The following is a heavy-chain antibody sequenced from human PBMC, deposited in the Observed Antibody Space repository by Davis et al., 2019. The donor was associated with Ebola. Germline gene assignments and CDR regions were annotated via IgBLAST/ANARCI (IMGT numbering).Heavy chain of an antibody. V-gene: IGHV4-34*01. J-gene: IGHJ6*02. Sequence: PSETLSLTCAVYGGSFSGYYWSWIRQPPGKGLEWIGEINHSGSTNYNPSLKSRVTISVDTSKNQFSLKLSSVTAADTAVYYCARPGSGSHPSPLYYYGMDVWGQGTTVTVSS. CDR3: ARPGSGSHPSPLYYYGMDV. D-gene: IGHD3-10*01. CDR1: GGSFSGYY. CDR2: INHSGST.